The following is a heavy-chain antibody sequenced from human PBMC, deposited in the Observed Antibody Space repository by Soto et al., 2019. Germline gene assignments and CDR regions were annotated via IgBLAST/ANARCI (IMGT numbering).Heavy chain of an antibody. CDR3: ARDPPRGYYDSSGYYGY. J-gene: IGHJ4*02. D-gene: IGHD3-22*01. Sequence: QVQLVQSGAAVKKPGSSVKISCKASGGTYSSNTINWVRQTAGQGLEWMGGIIPLFGTANYAEKFRGRVTITADRSTNTEYMEMRSLRSEDTAVYYCARDPPRGYYDSSGYYGYWGQGTLVTVSS. V-gene: IGHV1-69*06. CDR2: IIPLFGTA. CDR1: GGTYSSNT.